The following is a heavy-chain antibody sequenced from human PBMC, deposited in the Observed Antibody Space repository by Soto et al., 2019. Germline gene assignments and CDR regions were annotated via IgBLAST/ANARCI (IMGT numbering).Heavy chain of an antibody. CDR1: GFSFSSYA. Sequence: QVRLVESGGGVVQPGRSLRLSCTASGFSFSSYAMYWFRQPPGKGLEMVAVISHDGINKHYADSVKGRVTVSRDNSNHSLELQLNSLRGEATAMYSCARDRYSSDYFVKGFETWGQGTLVTVSS. V-gene: IGHV3-30-3*01. D-gene: IGHD6-19*01. CDR3: ARDRYSSDYFVKGFET. J-gene: IGHJ5*02. CDR2: ISHDGINK.